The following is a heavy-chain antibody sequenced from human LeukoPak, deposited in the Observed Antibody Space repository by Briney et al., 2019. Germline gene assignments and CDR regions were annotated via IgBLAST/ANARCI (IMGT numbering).Heavy chain of an antibody. D-gene: IGHD5-12*01. V-gene: IGHV1-24*01. CDR2: LDPEDGET. CDR3: AILKVGGYEKDDY. J-gene: IGHJ4*02. Sequence: ASVKVSCKVSGYTLSELSMHWVRQAPGKGLEWMGGLDPEDGETIYAQHFQGRVTMTEDTSTDTAYMELSGLRSEDTAVYYCAILKVGGYEKDDYWGQGTLVTVSS. CDR1: GYTLSELS.